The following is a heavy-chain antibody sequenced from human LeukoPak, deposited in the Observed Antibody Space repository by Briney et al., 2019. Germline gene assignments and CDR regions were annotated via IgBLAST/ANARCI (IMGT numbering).Heavy chain of an antibody. CDR1: GGSISSGGYY. V-gene: IGHV4-31*03. D-gene: IGHD2-8*02. CDR3: ARVTGGLIDY. J-gene: IGHJ4*02. Sequence: SQTLSLTCTVSGGSISSGGYYWSWIRQHPGKCLEWIGYINYSGSTYYNPSLKSRVTISVDTSKNQFSLKLSSVTAADTAVYYCARVTGGLIDYWGQGTLVTVSS. CDR2: INYSGST.